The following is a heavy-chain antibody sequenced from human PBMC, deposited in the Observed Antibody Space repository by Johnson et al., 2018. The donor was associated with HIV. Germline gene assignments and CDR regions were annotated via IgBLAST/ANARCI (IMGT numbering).Heavy chain of an antibody. Sequence: VQLVESGGGLVQPGGSLRLSCAASGFTFSSYDMHWVRQATGKGLEWVSAIGTAGDTYYPGSVKGRFTISRENAKHSLYLQMNSLRAGDTAVYYCARDSASDAFDIWGQGTMVTVSS. CDR2: IGTAGDT. D-gene: IGHD2-2*01. V-gene: IGHV3-13*01. J-gene: IGHJ3*02. CDR1: GFTFSSYD. CDR3: ARDSASDAFDI.